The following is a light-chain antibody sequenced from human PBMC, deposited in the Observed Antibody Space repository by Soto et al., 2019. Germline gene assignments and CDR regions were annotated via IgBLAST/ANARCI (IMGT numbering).Light chain of an antibody. CDR3: QSSDSSLSGSI. J-gene: IGLJ2*01. V-gene: IGLV1-40*01. CDR2: GNS. CDR1: SSNIGAGYD. Sequence: QSVLTQPPSVSGAPGQRVTISCTGSSSNIGAGYDVHWYQQLPGTAPKLIIYGNSNRPSGVPDRFSGSKSGTAASLAITGLQAEDEAYYYCQSSDSSLSGSIFGRGTKLTVL.